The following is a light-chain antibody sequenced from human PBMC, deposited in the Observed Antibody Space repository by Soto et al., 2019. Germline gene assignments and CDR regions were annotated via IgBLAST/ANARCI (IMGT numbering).Light chain of an antibody. V-gene: IGLV1-51*02. J-gene: IGLJ1*01. CDR2: ENN. CDR3: GTWDSSLSAGGV. Sequence: SVLTQPPSVSAAPGQKVTIFCSGSSSNIGNNYVSWYQQLPGTAPKLLIYENNKRPSGIPDRFSGSKSGTSATLGITGLQTGDEADYYCGTWDSSLSAGGVFGTGTKVTVL. CDR1: SSNIGNNY.